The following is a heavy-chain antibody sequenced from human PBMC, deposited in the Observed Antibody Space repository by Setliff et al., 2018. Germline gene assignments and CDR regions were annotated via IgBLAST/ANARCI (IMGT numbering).Heavy chain of an antibody. J-gene: IGHJ4*02. V-gene: IGHV1-18*01. CDR3: AREGVGWGFDS. Sequence: GASVKVSCKASGYTFRNYAFAWVRQAPGQGLEWVGWISVYNGDTNYAQKFQGRVTLTTDTSTSTAYMELRSLRSDDTAVYYCAREGVGWGFDSWGQGTLVTVSS. CDR1: GYTFRNYA. CDR2: ISVYNGDT. D-gene: IGHD6-19*01.